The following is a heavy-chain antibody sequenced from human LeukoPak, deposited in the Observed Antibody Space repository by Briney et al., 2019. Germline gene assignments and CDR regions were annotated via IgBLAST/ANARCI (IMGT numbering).Heavy chain of an antibody. CDR3: ARSANGGAFDI. D-gene: IGHD2-8*01. Sequence: SQTLSLTCAIAGDSVSNNYVGWNWIRQSPSRGLEWLGRTYYRSMWFNDNALSVESRVTMTPDTATNQFSLQLNSVTPEDTAVYYCARSANGGAFDIWGQGTVVTVSS. V-gene: IGHV6-1*01. CDR1: GDSVSNNYVG. J-gene: IGHJ3*02. CDR2: TYYRSMWFN.